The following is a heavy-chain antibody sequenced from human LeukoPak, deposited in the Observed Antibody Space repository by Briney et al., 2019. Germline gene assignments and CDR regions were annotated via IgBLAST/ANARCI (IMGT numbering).Heavy chain of an antibody. CDR2: IYYSGST. D-gene: IGHD4-17*01. CDR1: GGSISSGGYY. CDR3: ASTRETGYGDYPPGFDY. J-gene: IGHJ4*02. V-gene: IGHV4-31*03. Sequence: PSQTLSLTCTVSGGSISSGGYYWSWIRQHPGKRLEWIGYIYYSGSTYYNPSLKSRVTISVDTSKNQFSLKLSSVTAADTAVYYCASTRETGYGDYPPGFDYWGQGTLVTVSS.